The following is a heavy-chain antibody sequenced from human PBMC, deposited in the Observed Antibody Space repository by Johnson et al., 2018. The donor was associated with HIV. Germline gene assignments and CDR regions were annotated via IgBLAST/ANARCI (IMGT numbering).Heavy chain of an antibody. CDR1: RITLSSYG. CDR2: ISYDGSNK. J-gene: IGHJ3*02. CDR3: AKGGQQLADPFDI. V-gene: IGHV3-30*18. D-gene: IGHD6-13*01. Sequence: QVQLVESGGGVVQPGRSLRLSCAASRITLSSYGMHWVRQAPGKGLEWVAVISYDGSNKYYADSVKGRFTISRDNSKNTLYLEMSSLRVTDTAVYFCAKGGQQLADPFDIWGQGTLVTVSS.